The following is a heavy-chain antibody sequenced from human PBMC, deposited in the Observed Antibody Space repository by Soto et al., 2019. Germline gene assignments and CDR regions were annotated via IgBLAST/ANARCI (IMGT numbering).Heavy chain of an antibody. D-gene: IGHD2-2*02. CDR2: ISYDGSDK. V-gene: IGHV3-30*18. J-gene: IGHJ4*02. CDR3: AKSPNFYCSSPNCYKFYFDF. CDR1: GFTFNTYG. Sequence: QEQLVESGGGVVQPGRSLRLSCAASGFTFNTYGVHWVRQAPGKGLEWVAVISYDGSDKYYADSVKGRFIISRDNSKNTLYLQMDSLRVEDTATYYCAKSPNFYCSSPNCYKFYFDFWGQGALVTVAS.